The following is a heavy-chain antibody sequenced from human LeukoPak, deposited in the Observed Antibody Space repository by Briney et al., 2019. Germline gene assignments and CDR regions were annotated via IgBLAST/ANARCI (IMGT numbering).Heavy chain of an antibody. Sequence: GASVKVSCKASGYTFTTYYMHWVRQAPGQGLEWMGIINPSGGSTSYAQKFQGRVTMTRDMSTSTVYMDLSSLRSDDTAVYYCARDESGYSYGVDYWGQGTLVTVSS. CDR3: ARDESGYSYGVDY. J-gene: IGHJ4*02. D-gene: IGHD5-18*01. CDR1: GYTFTTYY. V-gene: IGHV1-46*01. CDR2: INPSGGST.